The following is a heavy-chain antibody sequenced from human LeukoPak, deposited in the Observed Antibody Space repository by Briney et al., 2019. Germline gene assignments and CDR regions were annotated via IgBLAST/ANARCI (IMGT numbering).Heavy chain of an antibody. CDR1: GYSVSSGYY. V-gene: IGHV4-38-2*02. CDR2: ITHSGIP. Sequence: SETLSLTCIVSGYSVSSGYYWGWIRQPPGKGLEWIGSITHSGIPYYSPSLRSRVTISLDASKNQFSLKLTSVTAADTAVYYCTSLYSSNWYLGDYWGQGALVTVSS. CDR3: TSLYSSNWYLGDY. D-gene: IGHD6-13*01. J-gene: IGHJ4*02.